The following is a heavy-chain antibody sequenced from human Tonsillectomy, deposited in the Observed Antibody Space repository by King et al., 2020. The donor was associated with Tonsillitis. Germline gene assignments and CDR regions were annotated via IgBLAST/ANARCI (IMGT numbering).Heavy chain of an antibody. CDR2: ISGSGGTT. CDR1: GFTFSGYA. CDR3: ATGRQPSYGDYGSSSALDV. Sequence: VQLVESGGGLVQPGGSLRLSCVASGFTFSGYAMSWVRQAPGKGLEWVSSISGSGGTTYYADSVKGRFTISRDNSKSTLYLQMNSLRGEDTAVYYCATGRQPSYGDYGSSSALDVWGQGTMVSVSS. V-gene: IGHV3-23*04. D-gene: IGHD4-17*01. J-gene: IGHJ3*01.